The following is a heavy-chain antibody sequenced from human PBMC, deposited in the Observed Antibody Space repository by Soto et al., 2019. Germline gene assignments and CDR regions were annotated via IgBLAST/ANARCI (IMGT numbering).Heavy chain of an antibody. CDR3: AKLYGTPRYFDS. V-gene: IGHV3-23*01. D-gene: IGHD4-17*01. J-gene: IGHJ4*02. Sequence: GALRLSCAASGFTFTNVAMTWVRQAPGKGLEWVSTITDSGGSTDYADSVKGRFTISRDNSKSTLYLQMNNLRADDTAVYYCAKLYGTPRYFDSGAQGARVPVSS. CDR1: GFTFTNVA. CDR2: ITDSGGST.